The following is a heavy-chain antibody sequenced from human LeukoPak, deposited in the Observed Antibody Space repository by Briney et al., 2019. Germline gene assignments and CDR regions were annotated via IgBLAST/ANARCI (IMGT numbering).Heavy chain of an antibody. J-gene: IGHJ4*02. CDR1: GFTFSSYS. V-gene: IGHV3-21*01. Sequence: GGSLRLSCAASGFTFSSYSMNWVRQAPGKGLEWVSSISSSSSYIYYAASVKGRFTISRDNAKNSLYLQMNSLRAEDTAVYYCARSPLRLQPTGESDYWGQGTLVTVSS. CDR2: ISSSSSYI. D-gene: IGHD4-11*01. CDR3: ARSPLRLQPTGESDY.